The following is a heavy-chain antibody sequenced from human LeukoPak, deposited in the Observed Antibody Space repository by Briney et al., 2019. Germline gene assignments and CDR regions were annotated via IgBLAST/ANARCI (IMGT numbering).Heavy chain of an antibody. CDR1: GFTFSSYW. CDR2: INSDGSST. J-gene: IGHJ3*02. CDR3: AREMATIWAFDI. Sequence: RGSLRLSCAASGFTFSSYWMHWVRQSPGKGLVWVSRINSDGSSTYYADFVKGRFTISRDNAKNTLYLQMNSLRAEDTAVYYCAREMATIWAFDIWGQGTMVTVSS. V-gene: IGHV3-74*01. D-gene: IGHD5-24*01.